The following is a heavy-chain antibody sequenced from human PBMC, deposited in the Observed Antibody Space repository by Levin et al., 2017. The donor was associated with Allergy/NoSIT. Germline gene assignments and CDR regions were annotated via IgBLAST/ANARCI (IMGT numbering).Heavy chain of an antibody. CDR3: ARVGTPMVADLTCFDY. CDR2: INHSGST. J-gene: IGHJ4*02. V-gene: IGHV4-34*01. D-gene: IGHD3-10*01. CDR1: GGSFSGYY. Sequence: SETLSLTCAVYGGSFSGYYWSWIRQPPGKGLEWIGEINHSGSTNYNPSLRSRVTISVDTSKNQFSLKLSSVTAADTAVYYCARVGTPMVADLTCFDYWGQGTLVTVSS.